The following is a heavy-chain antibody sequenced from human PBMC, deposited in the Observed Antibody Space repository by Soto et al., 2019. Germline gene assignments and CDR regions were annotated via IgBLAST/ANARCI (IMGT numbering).Heavy chain of an antibody. Sequence: SETLSLTCSVSGGSTSDNYWSWIRQPPGKGLEWIGYIYYSGSTNYNPSLKSRVTISVDTSRNQFSLRLTSVTAADTAVYYCARGRSVAQGLDYWGQGTLVTV. CDR3: ARGRSVAQGLDY. CDR1: GGSTSDNY. J-gene: IGHJ4*02. V-gene: IGHV4-59*08. CDR2: IYYSGST.